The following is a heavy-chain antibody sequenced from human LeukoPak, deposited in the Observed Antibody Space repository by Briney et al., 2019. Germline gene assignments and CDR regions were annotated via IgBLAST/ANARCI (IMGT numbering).Heavy chain of an antibody. D-gene: IGHD6-6*01. CDR2: MNPNSGNT. V-gene: IGHV1-8*01. Sequence: ASVKVSCKASGYTFTSYDINWVRQATGQGLEWMGWMNPNSGNTGYAQKFQGRVTMTRNTSISTAYMELRSLRSDDTAVYYCARAGLISSSSDYWGQGTLVTVSS. J-gene: IGHJ4*02. CDR1: GYTFTSYD. CDR3: ARAGLISSSSDY.